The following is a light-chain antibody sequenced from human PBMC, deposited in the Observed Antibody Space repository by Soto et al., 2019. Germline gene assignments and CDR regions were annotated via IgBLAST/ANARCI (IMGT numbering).Light chain of an antibody. V-gene: IGLV2-8*01. CDR3: SSYAGSNNLL. CDR2: EVS. CDR1: SRDVGGYNY. Sequence: QSVLTQPPSASGSPGQSVTISCTGTSRDVGGYNYVSWYQQHPGKAPKLMIYEVSKRPSGVPDRFSGSKSGNTASLTVSGLQAEDDADYYCSSYAGSNNLLFGGGTKLTVL. J-gene: IGLJ2*01.